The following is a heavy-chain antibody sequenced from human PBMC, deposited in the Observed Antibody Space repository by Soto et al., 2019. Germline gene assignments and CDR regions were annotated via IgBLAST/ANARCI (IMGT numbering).Heavy chain of an antibody. J-gene: IGHJ4*02. Sequence: SETLSLTCTVSGGSISSYYWSWIRQPPGKGLEWIGYIYYSGSTNYNPSLKSRVTISVDTSKNQFSLKLSSVTAADTAVYYCATFLVGAEGFYFNYWGQGTLVTVSS. D-gene: IGHD2-21*01. CDR3: ATFLVGAEGFYFNY. V-gene: IGHV4-59*01. CDR1: GGSISSYY. CDR2: IYYSGST.